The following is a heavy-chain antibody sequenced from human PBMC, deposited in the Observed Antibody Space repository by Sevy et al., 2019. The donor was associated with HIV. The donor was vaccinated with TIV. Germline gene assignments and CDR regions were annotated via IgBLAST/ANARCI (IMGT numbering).Heavy chain of an antibody. CDR3: ARATGSSAGFDS. D-gene: IGHD2-15*01. CDR1: GGSTSSGGYF. J-gene: IGHJ4*01. V-gene: IGHV4-31*03. Sequence: SQTLSLTCTVSGGSTSSGGYFWSWVRQHPGKGLEWIGYMYHSGSTYYNPSLKSRLSMSMDPSKNQFSLRMGTVTAADTAIYFWARATGSSAGFDSWGHGTVVTVSS. CDR2: MYHSGST.